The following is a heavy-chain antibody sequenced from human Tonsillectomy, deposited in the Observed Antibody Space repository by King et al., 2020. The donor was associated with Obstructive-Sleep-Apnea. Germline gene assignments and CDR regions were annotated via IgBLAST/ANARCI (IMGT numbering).Heavy chain of an antibody. CDR2: IYPGDSDT. J-gene: IGHJ4*02. V-gene: IGHV5-51*01. D-gene: IGHD6-19*01. CDR3: ARAGIAVAGSWGIDY. CDR1: GYSFTNKW. Sequence: VQLVESGAEVKKPGESLKISCKGSGYSFTNKWIIWVRQMPGKGLEWMGVIYPGDSDTRYSPSFQGQVTISVDRSISTAYLQWRSLKASDTAMYFCARAGIAVAGSWGIDYWGQGSLVTVSS.